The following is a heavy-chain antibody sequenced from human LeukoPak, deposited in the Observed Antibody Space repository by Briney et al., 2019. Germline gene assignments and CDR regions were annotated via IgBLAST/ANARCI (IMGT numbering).Heavy chain of an antibody. J-gene: IGHJ4*02. CDR2: ISAYNGNT. Sequence: ASVKVSCKASGYTFTSYGISWVRQAPGQGLEWMGWISAYNGNTNYAQKLQGRVTMTRDTSTRTVYMELSSLRSEDTAVYYCARVFGRQTIDYWGQGTLVTVSS. V-gene: IGHV1-18*01. CDR3: ARVFGRQTIDY. D-gene: IGHD1/OR15-1a*01. CDR1: GYTFTSYG.